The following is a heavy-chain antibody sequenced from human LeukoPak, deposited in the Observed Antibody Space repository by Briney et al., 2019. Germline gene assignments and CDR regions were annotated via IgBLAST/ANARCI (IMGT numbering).Heavy chain of an antibody. CDR1: GFTFSSYW. D-gene: IGHD1-26*01. CDR3: ARGSIVGATLLLNWFDP. Sequence: GGSLRLSCAASGFTFSSYWMHWVRQAPGKGLVWVSRINSDGSSTSYADSVKGRFTISRDNAKNTLYLQMNSLRAGDTAVYYCARGSIVGATLLLNWFDPWGQGTLVTVSS. V-gene: IGHV3-74*01. CDR2: INSDGSST. J-gene: IGHJ5*02.